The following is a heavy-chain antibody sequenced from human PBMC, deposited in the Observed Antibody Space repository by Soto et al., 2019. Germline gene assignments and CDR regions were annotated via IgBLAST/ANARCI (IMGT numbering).Heavy chain of an antibody. CDR2: ISVSGGTT. V-gene: IGHV3-23*01. CDR1: GFTVSSYA. CDR3: AKARGRYYSYGMDV. D-gene: IGHD3-10*01. J-gene: IGHJ6*01. Sequence: EVQLLESGGGWVQPGGSLRLSCAASGFTVSSYAMSWVRQAPGKGLEWVSSISVSGGTTYYADSLKGLFTISRDNSKNTRYLHMRGLRAADTAVYYCAKARGRYYSYGMDVWGQGTTVTV.